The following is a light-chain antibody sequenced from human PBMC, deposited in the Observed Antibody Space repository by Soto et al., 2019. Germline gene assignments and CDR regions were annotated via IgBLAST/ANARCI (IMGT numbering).Light chain of an antibody. J-gene: IGLJ1*01. CDR3: CSYAGSSTVV. V-gene: IGLV2-23*01. CDR2: EDN. CDR1: SSDVGSYNL. Sequence: QSVLTQPASVSGSPGQSITISCTGTSSDVGSYNLVSWYQQHPGKAPKLMIYEDNKRPSGVSNRFSGSKSGNTASLTISGLQAEDEADYYCCSYAGSSTVVFGTGTKLTVL.